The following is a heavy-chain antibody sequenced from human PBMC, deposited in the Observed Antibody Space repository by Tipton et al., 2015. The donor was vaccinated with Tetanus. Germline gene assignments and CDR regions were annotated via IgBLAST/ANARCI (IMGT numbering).Heavy chain of an antibody. V-gene: IGHV4-4*07. CDR2: ISNGNP. J-gene: IGHJ4*02. CDR1: GGSINNYY. D-gene: IGHD2-8*02. Sequence: TLSLTCTVSGGSINNYYWSWIRQPAGKGLEWIGHISNGNPDYTPSLKNRLILSADTSKNELSLKLQSVTAADAAVYYCARGITGGYFRRLDYWGQGIRVAVSP. CDR3: ARGITGGYFRRLDY.